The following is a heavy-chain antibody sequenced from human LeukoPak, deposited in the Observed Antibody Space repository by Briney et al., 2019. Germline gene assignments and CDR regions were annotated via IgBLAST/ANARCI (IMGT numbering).Heavy chain of an antibody. CDR3: ARGIPASDV. CDR2: INHSGST. CDR1: GGSFSGYY. D-gene: IGHD2-15*01. J-gene: IGHJ6*04. Sequence: SETLSLTCAVYGGSFSGYYWGWIRQPPGKGLEWIGEINHSGSTNYNPSLKSRVTISVDTSKNQFSLKLSSVTAADTAVYYCARGIPASDVWGKGTTVTVSS. V-gene: IGHV4-34*01.